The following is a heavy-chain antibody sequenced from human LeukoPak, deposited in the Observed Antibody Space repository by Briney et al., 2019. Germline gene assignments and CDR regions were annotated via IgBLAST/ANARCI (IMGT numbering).Heavy chain of an antibody. J-gene: IGHJ3*02. CDR2: IYYSGST. CDR1: GGSISWSNW. V-gene: IGHV4-4*02. Sequence: SETLSLTCAVSGGSISWSNWWSWIRQPPGEGLEWIGSIYYSGSTYYNPSLKSRVTISVDTSKNQFSLKLSSVTAADTAVYYCARGLPPHDFWSGYYRTIGAFDIWGQGTMVTVSS. D-gene: IGHD3-3*01. CDR3: ARGLPPHDFWSGYYRTIGAFDI.